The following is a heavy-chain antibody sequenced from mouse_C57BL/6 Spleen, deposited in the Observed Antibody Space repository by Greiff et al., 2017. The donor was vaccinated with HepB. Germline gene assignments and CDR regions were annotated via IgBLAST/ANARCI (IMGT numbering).Heavy chain of an antibody. CDR3: ASYGNFYYAMDY. CDR2: IYPGDGDT. Sequence: VQLQQSGPELVKPGASVKISCKASGYAFSSSWMNWVKQRPGKGLEWIGRIYPGDGDTNYNGKFKGKATLTADKSSSTAYMQLSSLTSEDSAVYFCASYGNFYYAMDYWGQGTSVTVSS. CDR1: GYAFSSSW. J-gene: IGHJ4*01. D-gene: IGHD2-1*01. V-gene: IGHV1-82*01.